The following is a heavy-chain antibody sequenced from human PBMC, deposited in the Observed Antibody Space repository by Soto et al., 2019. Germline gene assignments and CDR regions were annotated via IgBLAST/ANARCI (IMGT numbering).Heavy chain of an antibody. D-gene: IGHD3-22*01. CDR3: ARGWGYDSTDYYYAY. CDR2: IIPIFGTA. Sequence: QVQLVQSGAEVRKPGSSVRVSCKASGGSFNRHTISWVRQAPGQGLEWMVGIIPIFGTANHAQKFQGRVTIIADESTSTVDMELSSLRSDDTAIYYCARGWGYDSTDYYYAYWGQGTLVIVSS. J-gene: IGHJ4*02. CDR1: GGSFNRHT. V-gene: IGHV1-69*01.